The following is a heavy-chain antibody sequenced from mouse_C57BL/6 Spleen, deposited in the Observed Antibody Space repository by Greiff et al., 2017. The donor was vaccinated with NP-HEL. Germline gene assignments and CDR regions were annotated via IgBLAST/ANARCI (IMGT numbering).Heavy chain of an antibody. CDR2: ISSGGSYT. CDR1: GFTFSSYG. CDR3: ARQGYGSSPYYAMDY. D-gene: IGHD1-1*01. Sequence: DVHLVESGGDLVKPGGSLKLSCAASGFTFSSYGMSWVRQTPDKRLEWVATISSGGSYTYYPDSVKGRFTISRDNAKNTLYLQMSSLKSEDTAMYYCARQGYGSSPYYAMDYWGQGTSVTVSS. V-gene: IGHV5-6*01. J-gene: IGHJ4*01.